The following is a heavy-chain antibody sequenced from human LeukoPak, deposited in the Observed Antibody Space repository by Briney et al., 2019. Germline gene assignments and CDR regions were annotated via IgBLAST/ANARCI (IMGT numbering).Heavy chain of an antibody. CDR1: GFTFGSYA. J-gene: IGHJ4*02. CDR2: INSEGSTT. V-gene: IGHV3-74*01. Sequence: GGSLRLSCAASGFTFGSYAIHWVRQAPGKGLVWVSNINSEGSTTSYADSVKGRFTISRDNAKNTVYLQMNSLRAEDTAVYYCVTNYFDFWGQGTLGTVSS. CDR3: VTNYFDF. D-gene: IGHD5-24*01.